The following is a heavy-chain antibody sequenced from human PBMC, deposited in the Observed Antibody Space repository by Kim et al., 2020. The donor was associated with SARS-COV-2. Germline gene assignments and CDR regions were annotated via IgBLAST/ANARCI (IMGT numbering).Heavy chain of an antibody. V-gene: IGHV3-23*01. D-gene: IGHD3-10*01. J-gene: IGHJ6*02. Sequence: GGSLRLSCAASGFTFSSYAMSWVRQAPGKGLEWVSAISGSGGSTYYADSVKGRFTISRDNSKNTLYLQMNSLRAEDTAVYYCAKDPPAPYLYYGSGGGVDVWGQGTTVTVSS. CDR1: GFTFSSYA. CDR2: ISGSGGST. CDR3: AKDPPAPYLYYGSGGGVDV.